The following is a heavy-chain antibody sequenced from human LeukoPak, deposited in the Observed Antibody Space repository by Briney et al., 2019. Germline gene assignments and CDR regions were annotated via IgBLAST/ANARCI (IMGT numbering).Heavy chain of an antibody. Sequence: GGSLRLSCAASGFTFSSYAMHWVRQAPGKGLEWVAVISYDGSNKYYADSVKGRFTISRDNSKNTLYLQMNSLRAEDTAVYYYAGLVGNPMSYYYGMDVWGQGTTVTVSS. CDR2: ISYDGSNK. CDR1: GFTFSSYA. D-gene: IGHD4-23*01. J-gene: IGHJ6*02. CDR3: AGLVGNPMSYYYGMDV. V-gene: IGHV3-30*04.